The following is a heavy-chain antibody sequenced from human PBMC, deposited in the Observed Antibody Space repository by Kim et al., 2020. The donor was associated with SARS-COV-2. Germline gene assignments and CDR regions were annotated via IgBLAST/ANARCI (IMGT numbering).Heavy chain of an antibody. V-gene: IGHV3-21*01. CDR3: ATGVITTAVDY. CDR1: GFTFSSFS. J-gene: IGHJ4*02. D-gene: IGHD4-17*01. Sequence: GGSLRLSCAASGFTFSSFSMNWVRQAPGKGLEWVSSISSSGSYIYYADSVKGRFTISRDNAKNSLYLQMNSLRAEDTAVYYCATGVITTAVDYWGQGTLVTVSS. CDR2: ISSSGSYI.